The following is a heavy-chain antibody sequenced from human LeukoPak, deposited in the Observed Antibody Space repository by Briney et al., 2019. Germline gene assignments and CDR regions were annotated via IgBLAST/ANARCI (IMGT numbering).Heavy chain of an antibody. CDR1: GYTFTSYD. CDR2: MNPNSGNT. Sequence: ASVKVSCKASGYTFTSYDINWGRQATGQGLECRGWMNPNSGNTGYAQKFQGRVTMTRNNSISTAYMELSSLRSEDTAVYYCALRVDYYYYYGMDVWGQGTTVTVSS. J-gene: IGHJ6*02. V-gene: IGHV1-8*01. CDR3: ALRVDYYYYYGMDV.